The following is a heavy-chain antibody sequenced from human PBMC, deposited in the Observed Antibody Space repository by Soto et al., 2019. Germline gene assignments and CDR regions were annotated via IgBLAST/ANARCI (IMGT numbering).Heavy chain of an antibody. CDR2: VYTSGST. V-gene: IGHV4-4*08. J-gene: IGHJ4*02. CDR1: DDSIGPYY. Sequence: QEQLRESGPGLVKPSETLSLTCSISDDSIGPYYWTWIRQTPRKELQWIGYVYTSGSTKYNSSLKSRVTISLDASNRQLSLTMSSVTAADTGVYYCAREVVGNTWPGIFDSWGRGTLVVVSS. CDR3: AREVVGNTWPGIFDS.